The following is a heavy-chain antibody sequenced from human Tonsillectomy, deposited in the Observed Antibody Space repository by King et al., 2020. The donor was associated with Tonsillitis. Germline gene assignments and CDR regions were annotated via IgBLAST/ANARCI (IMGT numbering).Heavy chain of an antibody. Sequence: QLQESGPGLMKTSETLSLICTVSGGSISSYSWSWIRQPPGKGLEWIGYIYYSGSTNYNPSLKSRVTISVDTSKNQFSLKLRSVTAADTAVYYCARIERIAVAGRWFDPWGQGTLVTVSS. D-gene: IGHD6-19*01. V-gene: IGHV4-59*08. CDR2: IYYSGST. J-gene: IGHJ5*02. CDR3: ARIERIAVAGRWFDP. CDR1: GGSISSYS.